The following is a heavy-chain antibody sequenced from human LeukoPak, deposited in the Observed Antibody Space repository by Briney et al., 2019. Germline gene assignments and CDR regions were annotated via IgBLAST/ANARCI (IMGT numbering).Heavy chain of an antibody. V-gene: IGHV1-46*01. CDR3: ARENMDREIDN. CDR1: GYTFTSYY. J-gene: IGHJ4*02. Sequence: ASVKVSCKASGYTFTSYYMHWVRQAPGQGLEWMGIINPSGGSTSYAQKFQGRVTMTRDMSTSTVYMELSSLRAEDTAVYYCARENMDREIDNWGQGTLVAVSS. CDR2: INPSGGST. D-gene: IGHD3-10*01.